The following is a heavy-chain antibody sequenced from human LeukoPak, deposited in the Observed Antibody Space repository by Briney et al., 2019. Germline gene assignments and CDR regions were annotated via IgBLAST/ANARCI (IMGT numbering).Heavy chain of an antibody. CDR3: AKGLYYDILTDDAFDI. J-gene: IGHJ3*02. V-gene: IGHV3-53*05. Sequence: GGSLRLSCAASGFTVSSNYMSWVRQAPGKGLECVSVIYSGGGTYYADSVKGRFTISRDNSKNTLYLQMNSLRAEDTALYYCAKGLYYDILTDDAFDIWGQGTMVTVSS. D-gene: IGHD3-9*01. CDR1: GFTVSSNY. CDR2: IYSGGGT.